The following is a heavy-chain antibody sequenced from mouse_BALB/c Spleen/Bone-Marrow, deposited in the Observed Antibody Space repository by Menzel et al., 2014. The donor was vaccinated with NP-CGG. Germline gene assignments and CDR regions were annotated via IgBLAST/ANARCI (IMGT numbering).Heavy chain of an antibody. D-gene: IGHD2-4*01. J-gene: IGHJ3*01. Sequence: VQLQQSGAELVKPGASVKLSCKASGYTFTSYYMYWVKQRPGQGLEWIGGINPSNGGTNFNEKFKSKATLTVDKSSSTAYMQLSSLTSEDSAVYYCTRRDDYDEEFAYWGQGTLVTVSA. V-gene: IGHV1S81*02. CDR1: GYTFTSYY. CDR3: TRRDDYDEEFAY. CDR2: INPSNGGT.